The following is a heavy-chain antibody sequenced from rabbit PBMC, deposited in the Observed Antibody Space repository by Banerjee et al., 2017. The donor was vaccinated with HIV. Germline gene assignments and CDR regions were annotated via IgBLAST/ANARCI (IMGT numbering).Heavy chain of an antibody. V-gene: IGHV1S47*01. CDR1: GIDFSTYG. CDR2: IYPDYGTT. D-gene: IGHD4-1*01. J-gene: IGHJ4*01. Sequence: QEQLVESGGGLVTLGGSLKLSCKASGIDFSTYGISWVRQAPGKGLEWIGYIYPDYGTTDYASWVNGRFTISLDNAQNTVFLRMTSLTAADTATYFCARTECHDGWGTYLNLWGPGTLVTVS. CDR3: ARTECHDGWGTYLNL.